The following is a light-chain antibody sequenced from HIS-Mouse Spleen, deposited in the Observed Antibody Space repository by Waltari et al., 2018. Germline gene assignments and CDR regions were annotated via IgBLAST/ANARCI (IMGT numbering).Light chain of an antibody. Sequence: QAVLTQPSSLSASPGASASLTCTLRSGINVGTYRIYWYQPKPGSPPQYPLRYKSDSDKQQGSGGPCRFSGSKDASANAGILLISGLQSEDEADYYCMIWHSSAVVFGGGTKLTVL. CDR1: SGINVGTYR. CDR3: MIWHSSAVV. CDR2: YKSDSDK. J-gene: IGLJ2*01. V-gene: IGLV5-45*03.